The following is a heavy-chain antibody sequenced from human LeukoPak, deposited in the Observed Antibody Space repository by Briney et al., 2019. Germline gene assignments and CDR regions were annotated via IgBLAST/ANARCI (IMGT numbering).Heavy chain of an antibody. J-gene: IGHJ4*02. CDR1: GFTFDDYA. V-gene: IGHV3-9*01. CDR2: ISWNSGSI. Sequence: GGSLRLSCAASGFTFDDYAMHWVRQAPGKGLEWVSGISWNSGSIGYADSVKGRFTISRDSAKNSLYLQMNSLRAEDTAVYYCAKWKYSNSGIDDYWGQGTLVTVSS. D-gene: IGHD6-6*01. CDR3: AKWKYSNSGIDDY.